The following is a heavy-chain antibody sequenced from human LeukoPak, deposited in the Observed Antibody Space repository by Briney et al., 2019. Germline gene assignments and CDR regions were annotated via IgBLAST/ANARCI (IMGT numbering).Heavy chain of an antibody. Sequence: GSLRLSCAGSGFTFSSYGMSWIRQPPGKGLEWIGSIYYSGSTYYNPSLKSRVTISVDTSKNQSSLKLRSVTAADTAVYYCARPGYSSSRRGPPDYYYYYMDVWGKGTTVTVSS. CDR3: ARPGYSSSRRGPPDYYYYYMDV. D-gene: IGHD6-13*01. J-gene: IGHJ6*03. CDR2: IYYSGST. CDR1: GFTFSSYG. V-gene: IGHV4-38-2*01.